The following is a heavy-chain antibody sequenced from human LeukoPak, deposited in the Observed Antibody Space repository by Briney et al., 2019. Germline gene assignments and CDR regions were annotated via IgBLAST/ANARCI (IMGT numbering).Heavy chain of an antibody. Sequence: ASVKVYCKASGYTFTSYGISWVRQAPGQGLEWMGWISAYNGNTNYAQKLQGRVTMTTDTSTSTAYMELRSLRSDDTAVYYCARDASAYCSGGSCYSYWFDPWGQGTLVTVSS. V-gene: IGHV1-18*01. CDR3: ARDASAYCSGGSCYSYWFDP. D-gene: IGHD2-15*01. CDR2: ISAYNGNT. J-gene: IGHJ5*02. CDR1: GYTFTSYG.